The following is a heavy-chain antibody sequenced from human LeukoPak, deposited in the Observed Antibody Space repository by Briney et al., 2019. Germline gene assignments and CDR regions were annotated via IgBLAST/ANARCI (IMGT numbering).Heavy chain of an antibody. J-gene: IGHJ4*02. V-gene: IGHV4-59*08. D-gene: IGHD3-22*01. Sequence: PSETLSLTCTVSGGSISRYYWSWVRQSPGKGLEWIGHIYYSGTTNYNPSLKSRITISVDTSKNQFSLKPNSVTAADTAAYFCARQYGNYLWDYWGQGTLVTVSS. CDR2: IYYSGTT. CDR1: GGSISRYY. CDR3: ARQYGNYLWDY.